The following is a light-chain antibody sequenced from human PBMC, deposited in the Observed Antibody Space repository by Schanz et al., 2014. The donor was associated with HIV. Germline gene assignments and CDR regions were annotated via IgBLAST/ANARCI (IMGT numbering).Light chain of an antibody. CDR2: DVN. CDR1: SSDVGGYNY. J-gene: IGLJ2*01. CDR3: SSYTRETVL. Sequence: QSALTQPASVSGSPGQSITISCTGTSSDVGGYNYVSWYQQHPGEAPKLMIFDVNNRPSGVSNRFSGSKSGNTASLTISGLQAEDEADYYCSSYTRETVLFGGGTKLTVL. V-gene: IGLV2-14*03.